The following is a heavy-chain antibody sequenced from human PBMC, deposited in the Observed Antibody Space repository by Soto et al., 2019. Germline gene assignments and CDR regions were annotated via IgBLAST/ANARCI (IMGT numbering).Heavy chain of an antibody. J-gene: IGHJ3*02. V-gene: IGHV1-18*01. D-gene: IGHD6-19*01. CDR3: ARDLYYSSGRYFDHDAFDI. CDR2: ISPHNDRT. CDR1: GYNFTSYG. Sequence: GASVTVSCKASGYNFTSYGISWVRQAPGQGLEWMGWISPHNDRTKYARRFQDRVTMTTETPTSTVYMELGGLRSDDTAVYYCARDLYYSSGRYFDHDAFDIWGQGTVVTVSS.